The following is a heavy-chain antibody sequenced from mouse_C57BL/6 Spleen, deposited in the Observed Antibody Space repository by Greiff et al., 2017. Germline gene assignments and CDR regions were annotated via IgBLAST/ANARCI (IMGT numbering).Heavy chain of an antibody. J-gene: IGHJ1*03. V-gene: IGHV5-16*01. CDR1: GFTFSDYY. D-gene: IGHD2-2*01. CDR3: AREGSTMVTTRYFDV. CDR2: INYDGSST. Sequence: EVMLVESEGGLVQPGSSMKLSCTASGFTFSDYYMAWVRQVPEKGLEWVANINYDGSSTYYLDSLKSRFIISRDNAKNILYLQMSSLTSEDTATYYGAREGSTMVTTRYFDVWGTGTTVTVSS.